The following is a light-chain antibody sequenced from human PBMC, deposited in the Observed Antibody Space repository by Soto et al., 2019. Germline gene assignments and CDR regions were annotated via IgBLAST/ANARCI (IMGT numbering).Light chain of an antibody. CDR2: GTS. CDR1: QNVGKD. J-gene: IGKJ2*01. CDR3: QQSYRTPPYT. V-gene: IGKV1-39*01. Sequence: DIQMTQSPSSLSATVGDRVIITCRASQNVGKDVHWYQQKPGRAPKLLIYGTSKLISGVPPRFSGSGSATDFTLSISTIQPEDFATYYCQQSYRTPPYTSGQGTRLEV.